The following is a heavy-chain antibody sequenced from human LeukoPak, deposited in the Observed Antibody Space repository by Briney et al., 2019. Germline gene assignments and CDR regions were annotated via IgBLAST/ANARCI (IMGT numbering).Heavy chain of an antibody. V-gene: IGHV3-30*18. CDR3: AKGGKWVTTVTGTNY. J-gene: IGHJ4*02. D-gene: IGHD4-17*01. Sequence: GGSLRLSCAASGFTFSSYGMHWVRQAPGKGLEWVAVISYDGSNKYYADSVKGRFTISRDNSKNTLYLQMNSLRAEDTAVYYCAKGGKWVTTVTGTNYWGQGTLVTVSS. CDR1: GFTFSSYG. CDR2: ISYDGSNK.